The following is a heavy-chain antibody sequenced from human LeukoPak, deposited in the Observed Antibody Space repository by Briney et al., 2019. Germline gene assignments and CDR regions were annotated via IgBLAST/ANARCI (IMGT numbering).Heavy chain of an antibody. CDR3: ARDQGYCSSTSCHISWFDP. D-gene: IGHD2-2*01. V-gene: IGHV4-38-2*02. CDR1: GYSISSGYY. J-gene: IGHJ5*02. CDR2: IYHSGST. Sequence: SETLSLTCTVSGYSISSGYYWGWIRQPPGKGLEWIGSIYHSGSTYYNPSLKSRVTISVDTSKNQFSLKLSSVTAADTAVYYCARDQGYCSSTSCHISWFDPWGQGTLVTVSS.